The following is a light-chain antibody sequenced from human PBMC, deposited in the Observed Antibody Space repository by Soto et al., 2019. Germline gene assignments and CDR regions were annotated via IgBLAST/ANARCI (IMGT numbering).Light chain of an antibody. CDR3: QHYYSVPPT. J-gene: IGKJ1*01. CDR2: WAS. CDR1: QSLLSSSDNRYS. Sequence: DIVMTQSPDSLTVSLGERATINCKSSQSLLSSSDNRYSLAWYQHKPGQSPKMLIYWASTRYSGVPDRFSGSGAGTDFSLTISSLQAEDVAVYYCQHYYSVPPTFGQGTKVEIK. V-gene: IGKV4-1*01.